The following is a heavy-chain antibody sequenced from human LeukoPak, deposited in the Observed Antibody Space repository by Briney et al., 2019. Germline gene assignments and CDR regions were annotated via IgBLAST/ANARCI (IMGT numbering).Heavy chain of an antibody. V-gene: IGHV3-23*01. CDR3: AKDNGGYYYDSSGYYADY. Sequence: GGSLRLSCAASGFTSSSYAMSWVRQAPGKGLEWVSAISGSGGSTYYADSVKGRFTISRDNSKNTLYLQMNSLRAEDTAVYYCAKDNGGYYYDSSGYYADYWGQGTLVTVSS. CDR2: ISGSGGST. D-gene: IGHD3-22*01. J-gene: IGHJ4*02. CDR1: GFTSSSYA.